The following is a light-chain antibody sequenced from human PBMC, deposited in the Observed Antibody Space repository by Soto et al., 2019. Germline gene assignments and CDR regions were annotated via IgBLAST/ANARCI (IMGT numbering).Light chain of an antibody. CDR3: CGYGSAPRT. CDR1: ETVDTSS. CDR2: SAS. V-gene: IGKV3-20*01. Sequence: EIVLTQSPGTLSLSPGETATLSCRASETVDTSSLGWYQQKPGRAPSLLIYSASRRATGIPDRFDASGSATDFTLTIRRPEAEDFGVYYCCGYGSAPRTVGGGTKGQI. J-gene: IGKJ4*01.